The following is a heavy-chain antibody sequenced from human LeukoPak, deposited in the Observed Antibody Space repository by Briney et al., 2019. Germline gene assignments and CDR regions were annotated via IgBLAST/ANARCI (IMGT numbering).Heavy chain of an antibody. CDR3: ARGQPDSGGHYYSWYFDY. J-gene: IGHJ4*02. V-gene: IGHV3-21*01. D-gene: IGHD3-22*01. CDR1: GFMFGSFS. CDR2: ISSSGSAT. Sequence: GGSLRLSCAASGFMFGSFSMNWVRQAPGRGLEWVSSISSSGSATYYADSVKGRFTVSKDNARNSLHLQMNNLAVEDTATYFCARGQPDSGGHYYSWYFDYWGQGTPVTVSS.